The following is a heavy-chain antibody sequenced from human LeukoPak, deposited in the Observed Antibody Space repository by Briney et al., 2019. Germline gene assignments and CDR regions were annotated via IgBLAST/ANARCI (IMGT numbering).Heavy chain of an antibody. J-gene: IGHJ5*02. D-gene: IGHD1-26*01. Sequence: PSQTLSLTCTVSGGSISSSSYYWGWIRQPPGKGLEWIGSIYYSGSTYYNPSLKSRVTISVDTSKNQFSLKLSSVTAADTAVYYCARGGSYYSGKAVWFDPWGQGTLVTVSS. V-gene: IGHV4-39*07. CDR2: IYYSGST. CDR3: ARGGSYYSGKAVWFDP. CDR1: GGSISSSSYY.